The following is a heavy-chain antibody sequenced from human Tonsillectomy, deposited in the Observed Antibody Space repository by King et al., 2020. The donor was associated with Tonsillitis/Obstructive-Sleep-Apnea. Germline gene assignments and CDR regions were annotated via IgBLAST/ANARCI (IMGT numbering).Heavy chain of an antibody. CDR3: AKEYDFWSGYSRDYYYGMDV. CDR1: GFTFSSYG. D-gene: IGHD3-3*01. Sequence: VQLVESGGGVVQPGRSLRLSCAAPGFTFSSYGMHWVRQAPGKGLEWVAVISYDGGKKYYADSVKGRFTISRDNSKNTLHLQMNSLRAEDTAVYYCAKEYDFWSGYSRDYYYGMDVWGQGTTVTVSS. J-gene: IGHJ6*02. V-gene: IGHV3-30*18. CDR2: ISYDGGKK.